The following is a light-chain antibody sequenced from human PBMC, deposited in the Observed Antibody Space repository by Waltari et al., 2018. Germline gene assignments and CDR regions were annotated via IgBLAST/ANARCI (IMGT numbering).Light chain of an antibody. J-gene: IGKJ4*01. CDR2: GAS. Sequence: EIVLTQSPGTLSLSPGKRATLSCRASQTVRTTYLAWYQQKPGQAPTLLIYGASSRATGIPDRFSGSESGTDFSLTISSLEPEDFAVYYCQQYDISPLTFGGGTKVEIK. CDR3: QQYDISPLT. V-gene: IGKV3-20*01. CDR1: QTVRTTY.